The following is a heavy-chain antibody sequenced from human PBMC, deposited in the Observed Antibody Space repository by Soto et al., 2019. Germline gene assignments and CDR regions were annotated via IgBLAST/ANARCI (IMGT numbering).Heavy chain of an antibody. CDR3: ARQIYDSDTGPNFQYYFDS. CDR1: GYSFAGYW. V-gene: IGHV5-10-1*01. J-gene: IGHJ4*02. Sequence: PGESLKISCKGSGYSFAGYWITWVRQKPGKGLEWMGRIGPSDSQTYYSPSFRGHVTISVTKSITTVFLQWSSLRASDTAIYYCARQIYDSDTGPNFQYYFDSWGQGTPVTVSS. CDR2: IGPSDSQT. D-gene: IGHD3-22*01.